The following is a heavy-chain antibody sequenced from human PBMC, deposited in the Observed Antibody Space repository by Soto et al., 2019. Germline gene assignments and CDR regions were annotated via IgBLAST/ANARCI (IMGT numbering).Heavy chain of an antibody. CDR2: ISGSGGST. CDR3: AKDEISDFWSGYLTDY. CDR1: GFTFSSYA. Sequence: GGSLRLSCAASGFTFSSYAMSWVRQAPGKGLEWVSAISGSGGSTYYADSVKGRFTISRDNSKNTLYLQMNSLRPEDTAVYYCAKDEISDFWSGYLTDYWGQGTLVTVSS. D-gene: IGHD3-3*01. J-gene: IGHJ4*02. V-gene: IGHV3-23*01.